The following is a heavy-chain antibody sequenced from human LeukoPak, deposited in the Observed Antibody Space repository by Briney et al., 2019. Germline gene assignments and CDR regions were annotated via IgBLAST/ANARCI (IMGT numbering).Heavy chain of an antibody. Sequence: QPGGSLRLSCAASGFAFSTYGMHWVRQAPGKGLEWVAFIRYDGSNKYYADSVKGRFTISRDNSKNTLYLQMNSLRAEDTAVFYCGKDKSGSHSRGLDYWGQGTLVTVSS. D-gene: IGHD1-26*01. CDR2: IRYDGSNK. CDR3: GKDKSGSHSRGLDY. J-gene: IGHJ4*02. V-gene: IGHV3-30*02. CDR1: GFAFSTYG.